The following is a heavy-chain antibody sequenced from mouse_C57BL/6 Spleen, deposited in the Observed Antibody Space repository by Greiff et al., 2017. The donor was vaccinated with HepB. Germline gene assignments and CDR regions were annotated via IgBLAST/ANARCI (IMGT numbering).Heavy chain of an antibody. CDR3: ARTHLGLWYFDV. D-gene: IGHD2-14*01. V-gene: IGHV1-53*01. CDR2: INPSNGGT. J-gene: IGHJ1*03. CDR1: GYTFTSYW. Sequence: VQLQQPGTELVKPGASVKLSCKASGYTFTSYWMHWVKQRPGQGLEWIGNINPSNGGTNYNEKFKSKATLTVDKSSSTAFMQLSSLTSEDSAVYYCARTHLGLWYFDVWGTGTTVTVSS.